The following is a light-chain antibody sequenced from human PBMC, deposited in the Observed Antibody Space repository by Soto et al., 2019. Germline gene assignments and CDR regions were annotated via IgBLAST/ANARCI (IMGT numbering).Light chain of an antibody. CDR3: CSYDVSSTFVF. J-gene: IGLJ2*01. CDR2: EVS. Sequence: QSALTQPASVSGSPGQSITISCTGTVNDVGNYNFVSWYQQPPGKAPKLMIYEVSKRPSGVSDRFSGSKSGNTASLTISGLQAEDEAEYFCCSYDVSSTFVFFGGGTKLTVL. V-gene: IGLV2-23*02. CDR1: VNDVGNYNF.